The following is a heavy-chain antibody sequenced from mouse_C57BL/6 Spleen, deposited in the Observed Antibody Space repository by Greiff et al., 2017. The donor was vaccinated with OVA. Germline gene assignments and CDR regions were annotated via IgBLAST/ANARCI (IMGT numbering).Heavy chain of an antibody. J-gene: IGHJ4*01. D-gene: IGHD1-1*01. CDR3: TRDRGGSSLLMDY. CDR2: ISSGGDYI. V-gene: IGHV5-9-1*02. Sequence: DVQLVESGEGLVKPGGSLKLSCAASGFTFSSYAMSWVRQTPEQRLEWVAYISSGGDYIYYADTVKGRFTISRDNAKNTLYLQMSSLKSEDTGMYYCTRDRGGSSLLMDYWGQGTSVTVSS. CDR1: GFTFSSYA.